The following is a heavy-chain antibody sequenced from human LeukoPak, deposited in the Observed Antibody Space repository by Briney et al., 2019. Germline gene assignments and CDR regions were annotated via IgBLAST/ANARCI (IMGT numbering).Heavy chain of an antibody. V-gene: IGHV4-39*07. D-gene: IGHD2-2*01. CDR2: IYYSGST. CDR1: DGSVSSSNYY. Sequence: SSETLSLTCTVSDGSVSSSNYYWGWIRQPPGQGLEWIGNIYYSGSTYYNPSLRSRVTISVDTSKNQFSLKLSSVTAADTAVYYCARDLSSESVGVDAFDIWGQGTMVTVSS. J-gene: IGHJ3*02. CDR3: ARDLSSESVGVDAFDI.